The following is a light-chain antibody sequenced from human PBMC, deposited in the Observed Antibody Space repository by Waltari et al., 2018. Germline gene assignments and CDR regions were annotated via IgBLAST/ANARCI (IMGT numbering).Light chain of an antibody. CDR1: SGSLSTTSY. CDR3: ALYMGSGIWV. J-gene: IGLJ3*02. V-gene: IGLV8-61*01. CDR2: KAN. Sequence: TCALSSGSLSTTSYATWYQQTPGQAPRTLVYKANARSSGVPDRFSGSSLGNTAALTITGAQADDESDYYCALYMGSGIWVFGGGTRLTVL.